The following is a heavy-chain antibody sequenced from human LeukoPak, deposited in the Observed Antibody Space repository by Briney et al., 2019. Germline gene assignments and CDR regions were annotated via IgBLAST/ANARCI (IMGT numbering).Heavy chain of an antibody. CDR2: IIPIFGTA. D-gene: IGHD2-2*02. CDR3: ARYCSSTSCYTGAFDI. V-gene: IGHV1-69*05. J-gene: IGHJ3*02. CDR1: GGTFSSYA. Sequence: SVKVSCKASGGTFSSYAISWVRQAPGQGLEWMGGIIPIFGTANYAQKFQGRVTITTDESTSTAYMELSSLRSEDTAVYYCARYCSSTSCYTGAFDIWGQGTMVTVSS.